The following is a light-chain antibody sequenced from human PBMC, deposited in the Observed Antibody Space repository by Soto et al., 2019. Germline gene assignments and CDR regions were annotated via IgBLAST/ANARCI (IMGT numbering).Light chain of an antibody. CDR1: SSNIGSHS. CDR3: AARDDSLNAVI. J-gene: IGLJ2*01. V-gene: IGLV1-44*01. CDR2: RNN. Sequence: QSVLTQPPSASGTPGQRVTISCSGSSSNIGSHSVDWYQQLPGTATKLLIFRNNQRPSGVPDRFSGSKSGTSASLAISGLRSEDEADYYCAARDDSLNAVIFGGGTKLTVL.